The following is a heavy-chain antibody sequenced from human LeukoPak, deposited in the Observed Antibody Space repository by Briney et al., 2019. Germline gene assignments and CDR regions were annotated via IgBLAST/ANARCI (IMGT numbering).Heavy chain of an antibody. Sequence: SQTLSLTCTVSGGSISSGGYYWSWIRQHPGKGLEWIGYIYYSGSSYYNPSLKSRVTISVDTSKNQFSLKLSSVTAADTAVYYCARVGMRYYDFWSGYPPYYGMDVWGQGTTVTVSS. CDR3: ARVGMRYYDFWSGYPPYYGMDV. CDR2: IYYSGSS. V-gene: IGHV4-31*03. J-gene: IGHJ6*02. D-gene: IGHD3-3*01. CDR1: GGSISSGGYY.